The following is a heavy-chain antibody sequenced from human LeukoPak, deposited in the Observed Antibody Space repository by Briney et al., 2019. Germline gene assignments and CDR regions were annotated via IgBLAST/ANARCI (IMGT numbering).Heavy chain of an antibody. CDR3: ARLLGRSMLSSGLYFDY. CDR1: GYRFTSYW. V-gene: IGHV5-51*01. D-gene: IGHD2-8*01. Sequence: GESLKISFKGSGYRFTSYWIGWVRPMPGKGLEWMGIIYPGDYDTRYSPSFQGQVTISADKSISTAYLQWSSLKASDTAMYYCARLLGRSMLSSGLYFDYWGQGTLVTVSS. J-gene: IGHJ4*02. CDR2: IYPGDYDT.